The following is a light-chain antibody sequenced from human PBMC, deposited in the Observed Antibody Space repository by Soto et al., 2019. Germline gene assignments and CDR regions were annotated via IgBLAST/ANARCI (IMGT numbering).Light chain of an antibody. CDR2: ATT. CDR1: SSNIGAGYD. CDR3: QSYESSMGVLV. J-gene: IGLJ2*01. V-gene: IGLV1-40*01. Sequence: QSVLTQPPSVSGAPGQRVTISCAGTSSNIGAGYDVHWYQHLPGTGPKLLISATTDRPSGVPDRFSGSKSGTSASLAITGLQDEDEADYYCQSYESSMGVLVFGGGTKVTVL.